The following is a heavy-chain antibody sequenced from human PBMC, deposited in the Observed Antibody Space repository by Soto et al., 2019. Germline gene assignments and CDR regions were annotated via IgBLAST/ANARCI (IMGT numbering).Heavy chain of an antibody. CDR1: GGSISSSSYY. CDR3: ARQINYYGSGNLGRTSDY. D-gene: IGHD3-10*01. J-gene: IGHJ4*02. Sequence: QLQLQESGPGLVKPSETLSLTCTVSGGSISSSSYYWGWIRQPPGKGLEWIGSIYYSGSTYYNPSLRSRVTISVDTSKNQFSLKLSSVTAADTAVYYCARQINYYGSGNLGRTSDYWGQGTLVTVSS. CDR2: IYYSGST. V-gene: IGHV4-39*01.